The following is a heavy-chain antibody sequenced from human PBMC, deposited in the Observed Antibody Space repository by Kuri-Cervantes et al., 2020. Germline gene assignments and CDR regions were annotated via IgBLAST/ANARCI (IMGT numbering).Heavy chain of an antibody. CDR3: ARAKQDYYDSSGHLDY. J-gene: IGHJ4*02. V-gene: IGHV3-30*03. CDR2: ISYDGSNK. D-gene: IGHD3-22*01. CDR1: GFTFSSYG. Sequence: GESLKISCAASGFTFSSYGMHWVRQAPGKGLEWVAVISYDGSNKYYADSVKGRFTISRDNSKNTLYLQMNSLRDEDTAVYYCARAKQDYYDSSGHLDYWGQGTLVTVSS.